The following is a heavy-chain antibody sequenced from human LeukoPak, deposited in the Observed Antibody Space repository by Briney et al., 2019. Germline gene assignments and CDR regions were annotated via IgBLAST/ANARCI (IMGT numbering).Heavy chain of an antibody. V-gene: IGHV1-8*02. D-gene: IGHD3-10*01. Sequence: GASVKVSCKASGYTFTSYDIHWVRQATGQGLEWMGWMNPYSGNTNYAQNFQGRVTMTRNTSISTAYMELSSLRSEDTAVYYCARGTVRGLRRFDPWGQGTLVTVSS. J-gene: IGHJ5*02. CDR3: ARGTVRGLRRFDP. CDR1: GYTFTSYD. CDR2: MNPYSGNT.